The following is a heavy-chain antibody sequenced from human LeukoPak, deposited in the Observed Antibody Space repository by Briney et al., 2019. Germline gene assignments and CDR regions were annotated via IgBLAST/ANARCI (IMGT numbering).Heavy chain of an antibody. Sequence: RSLRLSCAASGFTFSSYGMHWVRQAPGKGLEWVAVISYDGSNKYYADSVKGRFTISRDNSKNTLYLQMNSLRAEDTAVYYCAKEQYSRGYYYYYGMDVWGQGTTATVSS. CDR2: ISYDGSNK. V-gene: IGHV3-30*18. D-gene: IGHD5-18*01. J-gene: IGHJ6*02. CDR3: AKEQYSRGYYYYYGMDV. CDR1: GFTFSSYG.